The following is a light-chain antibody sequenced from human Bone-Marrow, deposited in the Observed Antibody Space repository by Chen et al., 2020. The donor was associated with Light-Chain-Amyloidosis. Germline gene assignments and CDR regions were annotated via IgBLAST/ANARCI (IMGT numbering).Light chain of an antibody. CDR1: QSVSNSY. Sequence: ENVLTQSPGTLSLSPGERATLSCTASQSVSNSYLAWYQQKPGQAPRLLIHGASSRAAGIPDRFRGSGSGTDFTLTISRLEPEDFAMYDCQQYATLPRTFGQGTKVEI. V-gene: IGKV3-20*01. CDR2: GAS. J-gene: IGKJ1*01. CDR3: QQYATLPRT.